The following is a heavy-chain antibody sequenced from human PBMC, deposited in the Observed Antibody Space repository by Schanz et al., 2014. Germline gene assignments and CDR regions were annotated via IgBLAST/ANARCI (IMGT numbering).Heavy chain of an antibody. CDR1: GYTFSDYG. CDR2: ITAYNGDT. V-gene: IGHV1-18*01. J-gene: IGHJ5*02. Sequence: QVQLVQSGAEVKKPGASVKVSCKTSGYTFSDYGISWVRQAPGQGLEWMGWITAYNGDTTYAQKFQGRVTMTRDTSTSTAYMELSSLKAEDTAVYYCARGPLGTSPWGQGTLVTVSS. CDR3: ARGPLGTSP. D-gene: IGHD5-12*01.